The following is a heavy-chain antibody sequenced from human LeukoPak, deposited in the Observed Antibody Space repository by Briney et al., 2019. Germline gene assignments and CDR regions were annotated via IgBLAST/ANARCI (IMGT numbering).Heavy chain of an antibody. CDR1: GYTFTSYD. V-gene: IGHV1-8*01. D-gene: IGHD3-9*01. J-gene: IGHJ5*02. CDR3: VRASLRYFDWLPPRGWFDP. CDR2: MNPNSGNT. Sequence: ASVKVSCKASGYTFTSYDINWVRQATGQGLEWMGWMNPNSGNTGYAQKFQGRVTMTRNTSISTAYMELSSLRSEDTAVYYCVRASLRYFDWLPPRGWFDPWGQGTLVTVSS.